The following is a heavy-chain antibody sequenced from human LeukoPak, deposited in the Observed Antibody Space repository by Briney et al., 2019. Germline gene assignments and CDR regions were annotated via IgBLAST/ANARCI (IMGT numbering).Heavy chain of an antibody. V-gene: IGHV3-33*01. D-gene: IGHD2-15*01. CDR1: AFTFSSYG. CDR3: ARDFCSGGSCYYFDY. J-gene: IGHJ4*02. CDR2: IWYDGSYK. Sequence: PGGSLRLSCAASAFTFSSYGMHWVRQAPGKGLEWVAVIWYDGSYKYYAASVKGRFTISRDNSKNTLYLKMNSLRAEDTAVYTCARDFCSGGSCYYFDYWGQGTLVTVSS.